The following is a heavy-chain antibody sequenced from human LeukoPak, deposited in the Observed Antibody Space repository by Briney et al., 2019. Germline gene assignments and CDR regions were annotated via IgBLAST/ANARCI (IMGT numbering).Heavy chain of an antibody. CDR3: ARGRAAAGLNPLLDY. CDR1: GGSFSGYY. J-gene: IGHJ4*02. Sequence: SETLSLTCAVYGGSFSGYYWSWIRQPPGKRLEWIGEINHSGSTNYNPSLKSRVTISVDTSKNQFSLKLSSVTAADTAVYYCARGRAAAGLNPLLDYWGQGTLVTVSS. D-gene: IGHD6-13*01. V-gene: IGHV4-34*01. CDR2: INHSGST.